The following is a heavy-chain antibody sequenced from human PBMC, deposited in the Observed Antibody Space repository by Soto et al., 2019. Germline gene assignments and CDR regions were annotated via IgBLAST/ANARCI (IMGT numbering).Heavy chain of an antibody. D-gene: IGHD3-16*01. CDR1: GGSISSSSYY. CDR3: ARGDYDYVWGSSIDY. Sequence: SETLSLTCTVSGGSISSSSYYWGWIRQPPGKGLEWIGSIYYSGSTYYNPSLKSRVTISVDTSKNQFSLKLSSVTAADTAVYYCARGDYDYVWGSSIDYWGQGTLVIVSS. CDR2: IYYSGST. V-gene: IGHV4-39*01. J-gene: IGHJ4*02.